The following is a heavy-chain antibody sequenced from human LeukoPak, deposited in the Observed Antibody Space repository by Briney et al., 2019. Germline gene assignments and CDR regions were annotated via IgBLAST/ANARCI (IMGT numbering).Heavy chain of an antibody. D-gene: IGHD2-15*01. J-gene: IGHJ5*02. V-gene: IGHV4-39*07. CDR1: GGSISSSSYY. CDR2: IYYSGST. Sequence: KASETLSLTCTVSGGSISSSSYYWGWIRQPPGKGLEWIGSIYYSGSTYYNPSLKSRVTISVDTSKNQFSLKLSSVTAADTAVYYCARGGTDLNWFDPWGQGTLVTVSS. CDR3: ARGGTDLNWFDP.